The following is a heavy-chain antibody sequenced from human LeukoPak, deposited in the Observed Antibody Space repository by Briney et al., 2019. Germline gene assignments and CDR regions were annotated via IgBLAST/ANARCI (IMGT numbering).Heavy chain of an antibody. CDR2: IHTSGDT. V-gene: IGHV3-53*01. Sequence: GGSLRLSCAASGLTGSHNYVSWVRQAAGKGLEWVSAIHTSGDTCYADSVKGRFTISRDNSKNTLYLQMNSLRAEDTAVYYCARADYSSSWYYFDYWGQGTLVTVSS. CDR1: GLTGSHNY. CDR3: ARADYSSSWYYFDY. D-gene: IGHD6-13*01. J-gene: IGHJ4*02.